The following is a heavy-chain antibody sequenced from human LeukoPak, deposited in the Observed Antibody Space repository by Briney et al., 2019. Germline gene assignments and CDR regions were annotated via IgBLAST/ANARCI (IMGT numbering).Heavy chain of an antibody. D-gene: IGHD1-7*01. J-gene: IGHJ4*02. Sequence: GASVKVSCKASGYTFTGYYMHWVRQAPGQGLEWMGRINPNSGGTNYAQKFQGRVTLTRDTSITTAYMELSRLRSDDTAVYYCARGTGAMTATFDYWGQGTLVTVSS. CDR3: ARGTGAMTATFDY. CDR1: GYTFTGYY. V-gene: IGHV1-2*06. CDR2: INPNSGGT.